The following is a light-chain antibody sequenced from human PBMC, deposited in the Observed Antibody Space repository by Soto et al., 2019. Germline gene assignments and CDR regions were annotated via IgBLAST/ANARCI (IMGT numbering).Light chain of an antibody. J-gene: IGKJ5*01. Sequence: EIVLTQSPGTLSLSPGERATLSCRASQSVDTYLAWYQHKPGQAPRLLIYDAYNRATGIPARFSGSGSGTDFTLTISSLEPEDFAFYYCQQRSNWPPITFGQGTRLEI. V-gene: IGKV3-11*01. CDR1: QSVDTY. CDR3: QQRSNWPPIT. CDR2: DAY.